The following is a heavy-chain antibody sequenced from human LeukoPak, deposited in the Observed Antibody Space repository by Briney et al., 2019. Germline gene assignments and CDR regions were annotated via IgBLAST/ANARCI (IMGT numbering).Heavy chain of an antibody. CDR2: IIPILGIA. Sequence: EASVKVSCKASGGTFSNYTISWVRQAPGQGLEWMGRIIPILGIANYAQKFQGRVTIAADKSTSTAYMELSSLRSEDTAVYYCARDRSDIVVVPAAPPHGYNWFDPWGQGTLVTVSS. CDR1: GGTFSNYT. D-gene: IGHD2-2*01. CDR3: ARDRSDIVVVPAAPPHGYNWFDP. V-gene: IGHV1-69*04. J-gene: IGHJ5*02.